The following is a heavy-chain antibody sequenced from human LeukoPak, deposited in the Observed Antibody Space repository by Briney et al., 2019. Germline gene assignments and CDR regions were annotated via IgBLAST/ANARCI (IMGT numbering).Heavy chain of an antibody. Sequence: PGGSLRLSCAASGFTFSGYAMHWVRQAPGKGLEWVAVISYDGSNKYYADSVKGRFTISRDNSKNTLYLQMNSLRAEDTAVYCCARDGCTNGVCYLGYWGQGTLVTVSS. J-gene: IGHJ4*02. D-gene: IGHD2-8*01. CDR3: ARDGCTNGVCYLGY. CDR1: GFTFSGYA. V-gene: IGHV3-30*07. CDR2: ISYDGSNK.